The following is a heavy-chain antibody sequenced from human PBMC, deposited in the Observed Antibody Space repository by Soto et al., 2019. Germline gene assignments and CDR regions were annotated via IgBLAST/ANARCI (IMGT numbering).Heavy chain of an antibody. V-gene: IGHV1-18*01. CDR1: GYTSTSYG. CDR2: ISAYNGNT. CDR3: ARGLRANIVAATGYAFDI. J-gene: IGHJ3*02. D-gene: IGHD5-12*01. Sequence: GASMKVSCKASGYTSTSYGISWVRQAPGQGLKRMGWISAYNGNTNYAQKLQGRVTVTTDTATSTAYMDLRSLRSDDTAVYYCARGLRANIVAATGYAFDIWGQGTMVTVSS.